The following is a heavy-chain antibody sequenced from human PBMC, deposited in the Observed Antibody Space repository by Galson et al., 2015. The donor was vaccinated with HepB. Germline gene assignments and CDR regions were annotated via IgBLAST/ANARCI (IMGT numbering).Heavy chain of an antibody. CDR1: GFAFSNYA. CDR3: AKDLSSYYDTSGYYKTHKTHYYFDH. D-gene: IGHD3-22*01. J-gene: IGHJ4*02. Sequence: SLRLSCAASGFAFSNYAMNWVRQAPGRGLEWVAGISGSGGSTYYSETVKGPFTISRDNSKNTLYLHMNSLTAEDTAVYFCAKDLSSYYDTSGYYKTHKTHYYFDHWGQGTLVTVSS. CDR2: ISGSGGST. V-gene: IGHV3-23*01.